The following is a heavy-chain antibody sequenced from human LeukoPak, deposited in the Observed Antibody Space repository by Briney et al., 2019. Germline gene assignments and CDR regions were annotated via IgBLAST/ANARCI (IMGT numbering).Heavy chain of an antibody. CDR3: VKDKYPVVVAATLDY. V-gene: IGHV3-64D*09. J-gene: IGHJ4*02. D-gene: IGHD2-15*01. Sequence: GGSLRLSCSASGFTFSNYGMHWVRQAPGKGLGYVSDISSNGGITYYADSVKGRFTVSRDNSKNMLYLQMNSLRAEDTAVYYCVKDKYPVVVAATLDYWGQGILVTVSS. CDR1: GFTFSNYG. CDR2: ISSNGGIT.